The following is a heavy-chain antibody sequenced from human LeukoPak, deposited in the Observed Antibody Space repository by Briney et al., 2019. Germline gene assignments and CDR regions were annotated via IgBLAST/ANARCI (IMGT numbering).Heavy chain of an antibody. V-gene: IGHV4-34*01. J-gene: IGHJ6*04. CDR2: INHSGST. Sequence: SETLSLTCAVYGGSFSGYYWSWIRQPPGKGLEWIGEINHSGSTNYNPSLKSRVTISVDTSKKQLSLKLSSVTAADTAVYYCARGLRGSYGSYYYYGMDVWGKGTTVTVSS. CDR3: ARGLRGSYGSYYYYGMDV. CDR1: GGSFSGYY. D-gene: IGHD5-18*01.